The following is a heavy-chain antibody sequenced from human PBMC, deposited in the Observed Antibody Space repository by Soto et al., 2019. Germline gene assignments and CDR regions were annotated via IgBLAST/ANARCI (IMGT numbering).Heavy chain of an antibody. CDR2: IGTAGDT. CDR1: GFTFSSYD. J-gene: IGHJ6*02. D-gene: IGHD3-22*01. V-gene: IGHV3-13*01. CDR3: ARVSEIDKGAGYGMDV. Sequence: GGSLRLSCAASGFTFSSYDMHWVRQATGKGLEWVSAIGTAGDTYYPGSVKGRFTISRENAKNSLYLQMNSLRAEDTAVYYCARVSEIDKGAGYGMDVWGQGTTVTVSS.